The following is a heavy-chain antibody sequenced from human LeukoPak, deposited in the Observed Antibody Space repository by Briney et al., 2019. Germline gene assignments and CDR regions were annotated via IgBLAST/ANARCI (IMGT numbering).Heavy chain of an antibody. CDR3: ARYLGSLWQWLVFDY. V-gene: IGHV1-2*02. D-gene: IGHD6-19*01. Sequence: ASVKVSCKASGYTFTGYYMHWVRQAPGQGLEWMGWINPNSGGTNYAQKFQGRVTMTRDTSISTAYMERSRLRSDDTAVYYCARYLGSLWQWLVFDYWGQGTLVTVSS. J-gene: IGHJ4*02. CDR2: INPNSGGT. CDR1: GYTFTGYY.